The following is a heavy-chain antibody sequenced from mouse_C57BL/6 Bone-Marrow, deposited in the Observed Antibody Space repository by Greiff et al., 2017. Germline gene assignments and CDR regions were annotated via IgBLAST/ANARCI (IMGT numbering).Heavy chain of an antibody. J-gene: IGHJ2*01. CDR1: GFNIKDDY. Sequence: VQLQQSGAELVRPGASVKLSCTASGFNIKDDYMHWVKQRPEQGLEWIGWIDPENGDTEYAPKFQGKATITADSSSNTAYLQLSSLTSEDTAVYYCIPFTTVVARGYWGQGTTLTVSS. V-gene: IGHV14-4*01. CDR3: IPFTTVVARGY. CDR2: IDPENGDT. D-gene: IGHD1-1*01.